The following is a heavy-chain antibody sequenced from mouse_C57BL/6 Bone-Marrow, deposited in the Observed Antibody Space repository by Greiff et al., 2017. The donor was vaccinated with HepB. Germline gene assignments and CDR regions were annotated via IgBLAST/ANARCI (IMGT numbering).Heavy chain of an antibody. J-gene: IGHJ3*01. D-gene: IGHD2-1*01. CDR1: GYAFSSYW. Sequence: VQLQQSGAELVKPGASVKISCKASGYAFSSYWMNWVKQRPGKGLEWIGPIYPGDGDTNYNGKFKGKATLTADKSSSTAYMQLSSLTSEDSAVYFCARARLYGNQAWFAYWGQGTLVTVAA. CDR2: IYPGDGDT. V-gene: IGHV1-80*01. CDR3: ARARLYGNQAWFAY.